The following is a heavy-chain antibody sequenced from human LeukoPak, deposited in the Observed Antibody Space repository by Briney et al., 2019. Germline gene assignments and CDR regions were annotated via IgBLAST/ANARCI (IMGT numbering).Heavy chain of an antibody. CDR3: ASTHYDILTPSYYVDF. J-gene: IGHJ4*02. V-gene: IGHV4-59*05. Sequence: SETLSLTCSVSGGSITSDYWSWIRQSPGKGLEWIGSMYYGGSTYSNPSLKSRVTISVDTSKNQFSLNLSSVTASDTAVFYCASTHYDILTPSYYVDFWGQGTLVTVSS. CDR1: GGSITSDY. D-gene: IGHD3-9*01. CDR2: MYYGGST.